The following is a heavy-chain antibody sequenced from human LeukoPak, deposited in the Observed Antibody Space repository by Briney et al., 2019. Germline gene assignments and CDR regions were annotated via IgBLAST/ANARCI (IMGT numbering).Heavy chain of an antibody. Sequence: ASVKVSCKASGYTFTGYYMHWVRQAPGQGLEWMGIINPSGGSTSYAQKFQGRVTMTRDMSTSTVYMELSSLRSEDTAVYYCAGGYSNYESIDYWGQGTLVTVSS. CDR2: INPSGGST. D-gene: IGHD4-11*01. V-gene: IGHV1-46*01. CDR1: GYTFTGYY. J-gene: IGHJ4*02. CDR3: AGGYSNYESIDY.